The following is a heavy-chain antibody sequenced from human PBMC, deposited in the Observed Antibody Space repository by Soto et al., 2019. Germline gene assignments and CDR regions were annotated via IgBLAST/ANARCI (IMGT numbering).Heavy chain of an antibody. D-gene: IGHD3-16*01. Sequence: PGGSLRLSCAASGFTFDDYGMSWVRQAPGKGLEWVSGINWNGGSTGYADSVKGRFTISRDNAKNTLYLQMNSLRAEDTAVYYCVRDDSGMLTLDYWGQGTPVTVSS. V-gene: IGHV3-20*04. CDR2: INWNGGST. CDR1: GFTFDDYG. J-gene: IGHJ4*02. CDR3: VRDDSGMLTLDY.